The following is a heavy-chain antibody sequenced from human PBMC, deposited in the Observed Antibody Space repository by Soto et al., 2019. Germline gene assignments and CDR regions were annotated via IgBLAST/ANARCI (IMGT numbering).Heavy chain of an antibody. V-gene: IGHV3-33*01. Sequence: QVQLVESGGGVVQPGRSLRLSCAASGFTFSNYGMHWVRQAPGKGLEWVAVILNDGSNRYHADSVKDRFTISRDNSKNMLYLQMNSLRAEYTAVYYCARDDEYSGNGMDVWGQGTTVTVSP. D-gene: IGHD3-10*01. CDR3: ARDDEYSGNGMDV. J-gene: IGHJ6*01. CDR2: ILNDGSNR. CDR1: GFTFSNYG.